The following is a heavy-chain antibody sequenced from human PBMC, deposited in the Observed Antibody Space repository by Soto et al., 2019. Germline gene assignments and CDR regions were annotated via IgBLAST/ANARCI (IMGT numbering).Heavy chain of an antibody. CDR3: ARLDCTGGSCSPGWFDP. V-gene: IGHV4-30-2*01. CDR1: GGSITSDHYS. Sequence: SETLSLTCAVSGGSITSDHYSWTWIRQTPGKGLEWFGYIYHSGITYYNPSFESRVTMSVDRSKNQFSLRVSSVTAADTAVYYCARLDCTGGSCSPGWFDPWGQGTLVTVSS. CDR2: IYHSGIT. D-gene: IGHD2-15*01. J-gene: IGHJ5*02.